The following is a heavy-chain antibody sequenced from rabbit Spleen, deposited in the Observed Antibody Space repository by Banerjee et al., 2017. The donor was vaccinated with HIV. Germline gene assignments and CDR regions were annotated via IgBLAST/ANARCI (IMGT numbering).Heavy chain of an antibody. CDR2: IYAGSSGST. V-gene: IGHV1S40*01. CDR1: GFSFSNNYY. J-gene: IGHJ6*01. D-gene: IGHD8-1*01. Sequence: QSLEESGGDLVKPGASLTLTCTASGFSFSNNYYMCWVRQAPGKGLEWIACIYAGSSGSTYYANWAKGRFTISKTSSTTVTLQMTSLTAADTATYFCARDTASSFSSYGMDLWGQGTLVTVS. CDR3: ARDTASSFSSYGMDL.